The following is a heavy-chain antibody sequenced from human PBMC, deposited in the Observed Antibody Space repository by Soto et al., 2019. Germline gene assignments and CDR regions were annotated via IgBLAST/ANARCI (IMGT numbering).Heavy chain of an antibody. Sequence: SVTMSLTCAVNGGSLSGYYWSWLRQSPGKGLEWHGAINHRGSSVYNPSLKSRVTLSTDASMNHVTLELTPVTAAATAVFYCAGSDSRNSLYCLDIGDQGTAVAVSS. D-gene: IGHD4-4*01. CDR1: GGSLSGYY. CDR2: INHRGSS. V-gene: IGHV4-34*01. CDR3: AGSDSRNSLYCLDI. J-gene: IGHJ6*02.